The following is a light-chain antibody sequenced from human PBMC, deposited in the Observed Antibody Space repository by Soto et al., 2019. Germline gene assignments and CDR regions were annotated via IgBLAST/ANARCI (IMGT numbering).Light chain of an antibody. J-gene: IGKJ4*01. CDR1: QSVSSSY. CDR2: GAS. V-gene: IGKV3-20*01. CDR3: QQYDNSPLT. Sequence: IVITPSPATPSVSPGERATFSCRASQSVSSSYLAWYQQKPGQAPRLLIYGASNRATGIPDRFSGSGSGTDFTLTISRLEPEDFAVYYCQQYDNSPLTFGGGTKVDIK.